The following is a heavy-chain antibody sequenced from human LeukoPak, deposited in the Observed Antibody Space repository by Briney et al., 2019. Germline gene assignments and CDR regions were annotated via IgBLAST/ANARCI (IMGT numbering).Heavy chain of an antibody. CDR2: IIPIFGTA. Sequence: GSSVKVSCKASGGTFSSYAISWVRQAPGQGLEWMGGIIPIFGTANYAQKFQGRVTITTDGSTSTAYMELSSLRSEDTAVYYCARGVPSSIAARPQHNWFDPWGQGTLVTVSS. CDR3: ARGVPSSIAARPQHNWFDP. J-gene: IGHJ5*02. V-gene: IGHV1-69*05. CDR1: GGTFSSYA. D-gene: IGHD6-6*01.